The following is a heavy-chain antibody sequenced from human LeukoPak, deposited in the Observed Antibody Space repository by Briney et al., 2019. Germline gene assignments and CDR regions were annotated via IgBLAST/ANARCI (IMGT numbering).Heavy chain of an antibody. CDR3: AKGREGYSYGYDWDY. CDR1: GFTFDDYA. J-gene: IGHJ4*02. V-gene: IGHV3-9*01. D-gene: IGHD5-18*01. CDR2: ISWNSGSI. Sequence: GGSLRLSCAASGFTFDDYAMHWVRQAPGKGLEWVSGISWNSGSIGYADSVKGRFTISRDNAKNSLYLQMNSLRAEDTALYYCAKGREGYSYGYDWDYWGQGTLVTVSS.